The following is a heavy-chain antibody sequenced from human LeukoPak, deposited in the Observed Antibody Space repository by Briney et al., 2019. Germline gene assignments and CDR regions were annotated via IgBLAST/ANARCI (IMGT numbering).Heavy chain of an antibody. CDR1: EFIVSNYY. J-gene: IGHJ6*02. V-gene: IGHV3-53*01. Sequence: PGGSLRLSCAASEFIVSNYYMSWVRQAPGKGLEWVSVILTAGTTYYADSVKGRFTISRDNSKNTLYLQMNSLRAEGTAVYYCARTLPDFYYYGMDVWGQGTTVTVSS. CDR3: ARTLPDFYYYGMDV. D-gene: IGHD1-14*01. CDR2: ILTAGTT.